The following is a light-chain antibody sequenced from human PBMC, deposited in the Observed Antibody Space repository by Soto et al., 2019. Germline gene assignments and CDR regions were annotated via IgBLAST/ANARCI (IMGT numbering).Light chain of an antibody. Sequence: DIHMTQSPSSLSASVGDRVTITCQASQDIRNYLNWYQHKPGKAPKLLIYAASNLETGVPSRFSGSGSGTHFTFTISSLHPEDIATYYCHQYYDLPPFTFGPGTKVDIK. CDR3: HQYYDLPPFT. V-gene: IGKV1-33*01. CDR1: QDIRNY. J-gene: IGKJ3*01. CDR2: AAS.